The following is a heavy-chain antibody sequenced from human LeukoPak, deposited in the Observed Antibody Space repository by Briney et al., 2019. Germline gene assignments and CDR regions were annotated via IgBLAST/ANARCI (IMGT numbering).Heavy chain of an antibody. Sequence: SQTLSLTCAVSGGSMSSGGFYWNWIRQYPGNGLEWIGHIYNSGNTYYNPSLKSRVSMSVDTSKNQFSLDLTSVTAADTAIYYCSRESGAFCPFGYWGQGTLVIVPP. CDR2: IYNSGNT. CDR3: SRESGAFCPFGY. D-gene: IGHD1-26*01. J-gene: IGHJ4*02. V-gene: IGHV4-31*11. CDR1: GGSMSSGGFY.